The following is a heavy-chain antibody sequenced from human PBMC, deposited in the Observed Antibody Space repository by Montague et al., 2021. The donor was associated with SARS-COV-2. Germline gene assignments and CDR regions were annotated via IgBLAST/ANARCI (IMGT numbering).Heavy chain of an antibody. D-gene: IGHD2-21*01. CDR3: AGQSDYYYYNLDV. CDR1: GGSIRNYY. V-gene: IGHV4-4*08. CDR2: IYDSGNV. Sequence: SETLSLTCAVSGGSIRNYYWSWIRQPPGRGLEWIAYIYDSGNVDYNPSLKSRVTIFVDTSKNQFSLKLSSVTAADTAVYYCAGQSDYYYYNLDVWGQGTTVTVSS. J-gene: IGHJ6*02.